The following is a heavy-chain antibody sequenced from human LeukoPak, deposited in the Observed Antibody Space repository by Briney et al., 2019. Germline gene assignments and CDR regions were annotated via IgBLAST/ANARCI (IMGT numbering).Heavy chain of an antibody. CDR1: GGSFGGYY. V-gene: IGHV4-34*01. CDR2: INHSGST. D-gene: IGHD3-10*01. CDR3: ARGSKKSMVRGVDRYNWFDP. Sequence: SETLSLTCAVYGGSFGGYYWSWIRQPPGKGLEWIGEINHSGSTNYNPSLKSRVTISVDTSKNQFSLKLSSVTAADTAVYYCARGSKKSMVRGVDRYNWFDPWGQGTLVTVSS. J-gene: IGHJ5*02.